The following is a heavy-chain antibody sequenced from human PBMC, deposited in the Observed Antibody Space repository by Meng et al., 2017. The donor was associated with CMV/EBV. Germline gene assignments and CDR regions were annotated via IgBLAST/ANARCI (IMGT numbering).Heavy chain of an antibody. J-gene: IGHJ4*02. V-gene: IGHV1-2*02. CDR1: GYTFTGYY. D-gene: IGHD2-2*01. CDR2: INPNSGGT. Sequence: ASVKVSCKASGYTFTGYYMHWVRQAPGQGLEWMGWINPNSGGTNYAQKFQGGVTMTRDTSISTAYMELSRLRSDDTAVYYCARVERVVPAAMDVFDYWGQGTLVTVSS. CDR3: ARVERVVPAAMDVFDY.